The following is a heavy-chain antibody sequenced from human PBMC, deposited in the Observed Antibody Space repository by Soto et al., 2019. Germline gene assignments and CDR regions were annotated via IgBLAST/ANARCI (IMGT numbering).Heavy chain of an antibody. CDR1: GFNFSHYA. J-gene: IGHJ4*02. V-gene: IGHV3-30*03. CDR3: ARESEDLTSNFDY. Sequence: PGGSLRLSCEASGFNFSHYAMHWVRQSPGKGLEWLAIISLEGSNKYSAKPVKDRFTISRDNSKSTLYLQMNSLRPEDTAVYYCARESEDLTSNFDYWGQGTLVTVSS. CDR2: ISLEGSNK.